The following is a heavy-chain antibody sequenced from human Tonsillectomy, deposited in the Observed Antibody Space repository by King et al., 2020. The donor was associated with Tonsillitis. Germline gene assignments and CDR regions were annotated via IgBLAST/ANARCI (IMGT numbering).Heavy chain of an antibody. Sequence: QLVQSGAEVKKPGASVKVSCKASGYTFTGYYMHWVRQAPGQGLEWMGWINPNSGGTNYAKKFQGRVTMTRDTSISTAYMELSRLRSDDTALYYCARPHYGGGPTGSDYWGQGTLVTVSS. J-gene: IGHJ4*02. CDR2: INPNSGGT. V-gene: IGHV1-2*02. CDR1: GYTFTGYY. D-gene: IGHD4-23*01. CDR3: ARPHYGGGPTGSDY.